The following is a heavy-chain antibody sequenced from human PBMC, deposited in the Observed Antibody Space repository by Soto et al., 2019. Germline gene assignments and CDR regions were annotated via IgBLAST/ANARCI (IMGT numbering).Heavy chain of an antibody. Sequence: QVQLVQSGAEVKKPGSSVKVSCKASGGTFSSYAISWVRQAPGQGLEWMGGIIPIFGTANYAQKFQGRVTITAEESTSAAYMALSSLRSEATAVYYCARHPGGRGYYYGMDVWGEGTTVTVSS. J-gene: IGHJ6*04. CDR3: ARHPGGRGYYYGMDV. CDR2: IIPIFGTA. CDR1: GGTFSSYA. D-gene: IGHD2-15*01. V-gene: IGHV1-69*12.